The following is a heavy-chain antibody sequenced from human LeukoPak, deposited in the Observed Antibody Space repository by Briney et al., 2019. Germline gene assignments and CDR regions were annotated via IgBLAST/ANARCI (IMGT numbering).Heavy chain of an antibody. V-gene: IGHV3-23*01. J-gene: IGHJ4*02. Sequence: GGSLRLSCTASGLTFSSYVMSWVRQAPGKGLEWVSTISGSGGSTFYADSVRGRFTISRDNSRSTLYLQMNSLRAEDTATYYCSPPRGDSSGYYYVYWGQGTLVTVSS. CDR2: ISGSGGST. CDR3: SPPRGDSSGYYYVY. D-gene: IGHD3-22*01. CDR1: GLTFSSYV.